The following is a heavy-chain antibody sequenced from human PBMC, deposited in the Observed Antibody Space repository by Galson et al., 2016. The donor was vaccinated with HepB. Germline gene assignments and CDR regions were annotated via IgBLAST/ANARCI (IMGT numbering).Heavy chain of an antibody. CDR2: ISGRGGST. V-gene: IGHV3-23*01. Sequence: SLRLSCAASGFTFSSYAMSWVRQAPGKGLEWVSGISGRGGSTYYAGYVKGRFTISRDNSKNTLYLQMNSLRAEDTAVYYCAKSLLGVTLVSYYYGMDVWGQGTTVTVSS. CDR3: AKSLLGVTLVSYYYGMDV. D-gene: IGHD2-21*02. J-gene: IGHJ6*02. CDR1: GFTFSSYA.